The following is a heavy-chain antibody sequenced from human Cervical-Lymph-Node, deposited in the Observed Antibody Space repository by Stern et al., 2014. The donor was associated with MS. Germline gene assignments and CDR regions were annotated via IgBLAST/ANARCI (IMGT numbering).Heavy chain of an antibody. CDR1: GSTLSEFA. CDR3: ATYRGDYAHDY. D-gene: IGHD4-17*01. CDR2: FAPEDGET. Sequence: QVQLVQSGPEVKKPGASVMVSCKVSGSTLSEFAIHWVRQAPGKGLEWMGGFAPEDGETIYAQKFQARVTMPDDPSTDTAYMELSSLTSEDTAVYYCATYRGDYAHDYWGQGTLVTVSS. V-gene: IGHV1-24*01. J-gene: IGHJ4*02.